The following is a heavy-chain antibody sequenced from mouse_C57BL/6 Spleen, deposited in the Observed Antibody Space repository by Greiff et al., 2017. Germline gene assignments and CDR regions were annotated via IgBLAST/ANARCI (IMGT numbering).Heavy chain of an antibody. CDR2: IWGDGSP. J-gene: IGHJ4*01. V-gene: IGHV2-3*01. D-gene: IGHD1-1*01. Sequence: QVQLKESGPGLVAPSQSLSITCTVSGFSLTSYGVSWVRQPPGKGLEWLGVIWGDGSPNYHSAHISRLSISKVNSKSQVFLKLNSLQTYDTATYYGAKPESTTVVGAMDYWGQGTSVTVSS. CDR3: AKPESTTVVGAMDY. CDR1: GFSLTSYG.